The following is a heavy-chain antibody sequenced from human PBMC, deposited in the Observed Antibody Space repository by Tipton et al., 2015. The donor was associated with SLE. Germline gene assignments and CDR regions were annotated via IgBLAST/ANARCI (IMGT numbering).Heavy chain of an antibody. V-gene: IGHV4-59*08. J-gene: IGHJ4*02. Sequence: TLSLTCTVSGGSISSYYWSWIRQPPGKGLEWIGYIYYSGSTYYNPSLKSRVTISVDTSKNQFSLKLSSVTAADTAVYYCARMGNTAMVHDYWGQGTLVTVSS. CDR1: GGSISSYY. CDR2: IYYSGST. CDR3: ARMGNTAMVHDY. D-gene: IGHD5-18*01.